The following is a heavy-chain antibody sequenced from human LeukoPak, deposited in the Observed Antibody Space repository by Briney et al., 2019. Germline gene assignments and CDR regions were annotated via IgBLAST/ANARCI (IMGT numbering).Heavy chain of an antibody. J-gene: IGHJ4*02. Sequence: PSETLSLTCTVSGGSISSGSNYWSWIRQPAGKGLEWIGRIYTSGSTNYNPSLKSRVTISVDTSKNQFSLKLSSVTAADTAVYYCARSVGDCSSTSCYTYYFDYWGQGTLVTVSS. D-gene: IGHD2-2*02. CDR2: IYTSGST. CDR1: GGSISSGSNY. V-gene: IGHV4-61*02. CDR3: ARSVGDCSSTSCYTYYFDY.